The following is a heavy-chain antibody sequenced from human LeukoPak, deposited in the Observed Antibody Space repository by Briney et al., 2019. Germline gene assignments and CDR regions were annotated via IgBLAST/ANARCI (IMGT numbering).Heavy chain of an antibody. CDR3: AAVGEWLSNAFNT. CDR2: IKSNGDGETR. CDR1: GFAFCIAW. V-gene: IGHV3-15*01. D-gene: IGHD3-3*01. Sequence: VGTLSLSCAASGFAFCIAWMSWVGEAAGTGLEWFGRIKSNGDGETRDYAAPVKDRFIISRDDSKNTLYLQMNSLRTEDTAIYYCAAVGEWLSNAFNTWGQGTLVTVSA. J-gene: IGHJ3*02.